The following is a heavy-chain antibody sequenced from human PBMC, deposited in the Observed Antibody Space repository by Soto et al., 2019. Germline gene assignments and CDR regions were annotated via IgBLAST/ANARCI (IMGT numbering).Heavy chain of an antibody. CDR3: AGGVPGGCTNGVCYLRAFDI. V-gene: IGHV1-69*13. Sequence: ASVKVSCKASGGTFSSYAISWVRQAPGQGLEWMGGIIPIFGTANYAQKFQGRLTITADESTSTAYMELSSLRSEDTAVYYCAGGVPGGCTNGVCYLRAFDIWGQGTMVTVSS. CDR1: GGTFSSYA. J-gene: IGHJ3*02. D-gene: IGHD2-8*01. CDR2: IIPIFGTA.